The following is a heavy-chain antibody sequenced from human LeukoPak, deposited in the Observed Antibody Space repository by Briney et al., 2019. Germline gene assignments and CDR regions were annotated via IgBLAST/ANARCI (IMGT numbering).Heavy chain of an antibody. CDR2: NSAYNGNT. Sequence: WASAKVPCKASGYTFTSYGISRVRPDPGEGLEGIGWNSAYNGNTNYAQKLQGRVTMTTDTSTSTAYLELRSLRSDATAVYYCARGGYSNYANFDYWGQGTLVTVSS. CDR3: ARGGYSNYANFDY. D-gene: IGHD4-11*01. V-gene: IGHV1-18*01. J-gene: IGHJ4*02. CDR1: GYTFTSYG.